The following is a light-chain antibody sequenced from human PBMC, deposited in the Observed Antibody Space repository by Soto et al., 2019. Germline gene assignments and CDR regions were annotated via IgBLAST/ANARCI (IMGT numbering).Light chain of an antibody. CDR2: EVS. J-gene: IGLJ2*01. V-gene: IGLV2-8*01. Sequence: QSALTQPASVSGSPGQSITISCTGTSSDVGGYKYVSWYQQHPDKAPKLIIFEVSNRPSGVPDRFSGSKSGNTASLTVSGLQAEDEADYYCSSYVDSFSVIFGGGTKLTVL. CDR3: SSYVDSFSVI. CDR1: SSDVGGYKY.